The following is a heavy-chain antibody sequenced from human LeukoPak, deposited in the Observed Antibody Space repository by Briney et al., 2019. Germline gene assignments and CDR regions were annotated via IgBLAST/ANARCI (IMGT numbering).Heavy chain of an antibody. CDR1: GGSINY. CDR3: ARNLLLLPFDL. D-gene: IGHD2-15*01. J-gene: IGHJ5*02. V-gene: IGHV4-31*03. Sequence: SETLSLTCSVSGGSINYWSWIRQHPGKGLEWIGYIYYSGSTNYNPSLKSRVTISIDTSKNQFSLKLSSVTAADTAVYYCARNLLLLPFDLWGQGTLVTVSS. CDR2: IYYSGST.